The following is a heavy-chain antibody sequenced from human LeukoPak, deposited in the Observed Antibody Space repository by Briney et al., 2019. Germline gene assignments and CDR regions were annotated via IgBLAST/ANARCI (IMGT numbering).Heavy chain of an antibody. CDR3: ARGSGYCTNGVCSVDDI. CDR1: GGTFSSYA. D-gene: IGHD2-8*01. Sequence: SVKVSCKASGGTFSSYAISWVRQAPGQGLEWMGRIIPIFGTANYAQKFQARVTITTDESTSTAYMELSSLRSEDTAVYYCARGSGYCTNGVCSVDDIWGQGTMVTVSS. V-gene: IGHV1-69*05. CDR2: IIPIFGTA. J-gene: IGHJ3*02.